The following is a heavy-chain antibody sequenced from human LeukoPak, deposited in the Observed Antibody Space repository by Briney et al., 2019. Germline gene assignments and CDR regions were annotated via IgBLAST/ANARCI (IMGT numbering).Heavy chain of an antibody. V-gene: IGHV1-69*13. CDR3: ARGRRGYCRSTSCKDYYYYYGMDV. CDR1: GGTFISYA. D-gene: IGHD2-2*01. Sequence: ASVKVSCKDSGGTFISYAISWVRQAPGQGLEWMGGIIPIFGTANYAQKFQGRVTITADESTSTAYMELSSLRSEDTAVYYCARGRRGYCRSTSCKDYYYYYGMDVWGQGTTVTVSS. CDR2: IIPIFGTA. J-gene: IGHJ6*02.